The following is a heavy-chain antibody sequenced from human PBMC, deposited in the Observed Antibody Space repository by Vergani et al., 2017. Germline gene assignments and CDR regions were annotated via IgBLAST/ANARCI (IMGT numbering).Heavy chain of an antibody. J-gene: IGHJ4*02. CDR2: IWYDGSNK. CDR1: GFTFSSYG. CDR3: AKYYDSSGYYY. V-gene: IGHV3-33*06. D-gene: IGHD3-22*01. Sequence: QVQLVESGGGVVQPGRSLRLSCAASGFTFSSYGMHWVRQAPGKGLEWVAVIWYDGSNKYYADSVKGRFTISRDNSKNTLYLQMNSLRAEDTAVYYCAKYYDSSGYYYWGQGTLVTVSS.